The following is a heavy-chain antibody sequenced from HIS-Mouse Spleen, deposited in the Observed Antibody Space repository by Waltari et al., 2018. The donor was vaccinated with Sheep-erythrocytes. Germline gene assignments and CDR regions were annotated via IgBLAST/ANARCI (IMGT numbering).Heavy chain of an antibody. CDR1: GFTFSSYA. V-gene: IGHV3-23*01. Sequence: EVQLLESGGGLVQPGGSLRLSCAASGFTFSSYAMSWVRQAPGKGLGWVQAISGMGVSTYYRDTVKGRFTISRDNSKNTLYLQMNSLRAEDTAVYYCAKLPTDSSSWYNYFDYWGQGTLVTVSS. CDR2: ISGMGVST. D-gene: IGHD6-13*01. J-gene: IGHJ4*02. CDR3: AKLPTDSSSWYNYFDY.